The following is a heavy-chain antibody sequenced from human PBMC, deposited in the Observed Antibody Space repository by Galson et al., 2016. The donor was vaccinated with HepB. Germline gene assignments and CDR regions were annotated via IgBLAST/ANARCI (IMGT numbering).Heavy chain of an antibody. CDR1: GFSFGNFN. CDR3: ARDSKPFWSGHLSLFDVPDGFDV. Sequence: SLRLSCAASGFSFGNFNFNWVRRAPGKGLEWLTFISTGSTAIFYADSVRGRFTMSRDHAKNSLYLQMNSLRDEDTAVYYCARDSKPFWSGHLSLFDVPDGFDVWGRGTMVAVSS. V-gene: IGHV3-48*02. J-gene: IGHJ3*01. CDR2: ISTGSTAI. D-gene: IGHD3-3*01.